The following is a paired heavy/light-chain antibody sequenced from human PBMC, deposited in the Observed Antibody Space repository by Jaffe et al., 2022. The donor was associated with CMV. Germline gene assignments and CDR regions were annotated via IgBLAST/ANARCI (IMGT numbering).Heavy chain of an antibody. Sequence: QVQLVQSGAEVKKPGASVKVSCKASGYTFTGYYMHWVRQAPGQGLEWMGWINPNSGGTNYAQKFQGWVTMTRDTSISTAYMELSRLRSDDTAVYYCARAEGHCSSTSCPEGYYYYMDVWGKGTTVTVSS. V-gene: IGHV1-2*04. D-gene: IGHD2-2*01. CDR2: INPNSGGT. J-gene: IGHJ6*03. CDR3: ARAEGHCSSTSCPEGYYYYMDV. CDR1: GYTFTGYY.
Light chain of an antibody. J-gene: IGKJ1*01. CDR2: KAS. CDR1: QSISSW. CDR3: QQYNSLWT. V-gene: IGKV1-5*03. Sequence: DIQMTQSPSTLSASVGDRVTITCRASQSISSWLAWYQQKPGKAPKLLIYKASSLESGVPSRFSGSGSGTEFTLTISSLQPDDFATYYCQQYNSLWTFGQGTKVEIK.